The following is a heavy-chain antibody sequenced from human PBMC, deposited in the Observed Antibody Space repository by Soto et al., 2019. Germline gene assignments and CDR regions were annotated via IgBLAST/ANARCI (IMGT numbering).Heavy chain of an antibody. J-gene: IGHJ6*02. D-gene: IGHD4-4*01. CDR1: GGSISSSSYY. Sequence: SETLSLTCTVSGGSISSSSYYWGWIRHPPGKGLEWIGSIYYSGSTYYNPSLKSRVTISVDTSKNQFSLKLSSVAAADTAVYYCARLKGMTTDFNYYYSMDVSGQGTTATVS. V-gene: IGHV4-39*01. CDR3: ARLKGMTTDFNYYYSMDV. CDR2: IYYSGST.